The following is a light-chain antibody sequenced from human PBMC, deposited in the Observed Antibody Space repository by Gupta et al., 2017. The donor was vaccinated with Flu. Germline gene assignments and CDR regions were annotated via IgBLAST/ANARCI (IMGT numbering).Light chain of an antibody. J-gene: IGKJ1*01. V-gene: IGKV3-11*01. Sequence: EIVLTQSLATLSSSPGERATLSCRASQSVSSYLAWYQQKPGQAPRLLIYDASNRATGIPARFSGSGSGTDFTLTISSLEPEDFAVYYCQQRSNWPRTFGQGTKVEIK. CDR1: QSVSSY. CDR3: QQRSNWPRT. CDR2: DAS.